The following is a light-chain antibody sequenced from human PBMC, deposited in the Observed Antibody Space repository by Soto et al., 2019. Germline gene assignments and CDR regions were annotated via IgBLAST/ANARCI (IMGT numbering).Light chain of an antibody. CDR1: QSVSSSY. CDR2: GAS. J-gene: IGKJ4*01. Sequence: EIVLTQSPGTLSLSPGERATLSCRASQSVSSSYLAWYQQKPGQAPRLLIYGASSGATGIPDRFSCSGSGPDFTLTISRLDPEEFAVYYCQHCGSSPLTFGGGTKVEIK. CDR3: QHCGSSPLT. V-gene: IGKV3-20*01.